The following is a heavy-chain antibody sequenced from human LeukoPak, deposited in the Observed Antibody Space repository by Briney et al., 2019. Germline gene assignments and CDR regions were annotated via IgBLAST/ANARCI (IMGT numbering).Heavy chain of an antibody. CDR3: ARVPIAIGAFDI. V-gene: IGHV4-59*01. CDR2: IYYSGST. Sequence: SETLSLTCTVSGGSISSYYWSWIRQPPGKGLEWIGYIYYSGSTIYNPSLKSRVTISVDTSKNQFSLKLSSVTAADTAVYYCARVPIAIGAFDIWGQGTMVTVSS. J-gene: IGHJ3*02. CDR1: GGSISSYY. D-gene: IGHD2-21*01.